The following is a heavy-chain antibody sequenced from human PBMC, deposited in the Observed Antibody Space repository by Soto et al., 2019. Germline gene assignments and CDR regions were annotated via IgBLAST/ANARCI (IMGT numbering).Heavy chain of an antibody. CDR3: AKDYSSSYYYYGMDV. D-gene: IGHD6-6*01. CDR2: ISGSAGST. V-gene: IGHV3-23*01. J-gene: IGHJ6*02. Sequence: GGSLRLSCTASGLTFANYAMAWVRQAPGKGLEWVSAISGSAGSTYYADSVKGRFTISRDNSKNTLYLQMNSLRAEDTAIYYCAKDYSSSYYYYGMDVWGQGTTVTVSS. CDR1: GLTFANYA.